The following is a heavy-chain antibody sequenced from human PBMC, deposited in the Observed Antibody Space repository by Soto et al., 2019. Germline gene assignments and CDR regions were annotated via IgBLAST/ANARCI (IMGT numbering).Heavy chain of an antibody. CDR2: IWYDGSNK. CDR1: GFTFSSYG. D-gene: IGHD4-17*01. J-gene: IGHJ4*02. Sequence: QVQLVESGGGVVQPGRSLRLSCAASGFTFSSYGMHWVRQAPGKGLEWVAVIWYDGSNKYYADSVKGRFTISRDNSKNMLYLKMNSMRAEDTSVYYCARWAVTHVGDYRGQGTLVTFAS. CDR3: ARWAVTHVGDY. V-gene: IGHV3-33*01.